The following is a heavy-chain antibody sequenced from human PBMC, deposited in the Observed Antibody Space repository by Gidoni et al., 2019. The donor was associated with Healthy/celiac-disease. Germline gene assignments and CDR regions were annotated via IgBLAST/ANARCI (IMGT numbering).Heavy chain of an antibody. V-gene: IGHV4-31*03. D-gene: IGHD3-3*01. CDR2: IYYSGST. CDR1: GGSISSGGYY. Sequence: QVQLQESGPGLVKPSQTLSPTCTVSGGSISSGGYYWSWIRQHPGNGLEWIGYIYYSGSTYYNPSLKSRVTISVDTSKNQFSLKLSSVTAADTAVYYCARAYPTRTIFGVVKSRFDPWGQGTLVTVSS. CDR3: ARAYPTRTIFGVVKSRFDP. J-gene: IGHJ5*02.